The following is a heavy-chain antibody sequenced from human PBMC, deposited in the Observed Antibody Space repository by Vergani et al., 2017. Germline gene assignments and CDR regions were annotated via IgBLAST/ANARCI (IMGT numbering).Heavy chain of an antibody. CDR1: GYSIGSGFY. CDR2: IHNRGKT. D-gene: IGHD3-16*01. CDR3: ARSQGDYWDFDL. Sequence: QVRLEESGPGLVKPSETLSLTCSVSGYSIGSGFYWAWIRQSPGEGLQWLTSIHNRGKTYHNPSLKSRVSVSLDTSKNRFSLNLTSVTATHTAVYYCARSQGDYWDFDLWGPGSLVTVSS. J-gene: IGHJ2*01. V-gene: IGHV4-38-2*01.